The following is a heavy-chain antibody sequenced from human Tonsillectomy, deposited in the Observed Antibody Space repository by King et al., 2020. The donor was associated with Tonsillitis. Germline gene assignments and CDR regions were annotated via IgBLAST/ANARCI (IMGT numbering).Heavy chain of an antibody. CDR1: GGSISTSSYY. V-gene: IGHV4-39*07. J-gene: IGHJ4*02. CDR2: MYVSGST. D-gene: IGHD6-19*01. Sequence: QLQESGPGLVKPLETLSLTCAVSGGSISTSSYYWGWIRQPPGKGLEWIGSMYVSGSTYYNPSLKSRVTISVDTSKNQFSLKLSSVTAADTAIYYCARHISSGWYDFAHWGQGILVSVSS. CDR3: ARHISSGWYDFAH.